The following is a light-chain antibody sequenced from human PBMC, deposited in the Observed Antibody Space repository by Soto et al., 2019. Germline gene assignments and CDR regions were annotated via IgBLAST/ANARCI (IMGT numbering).Light chain of an antibody. V-gene: IGLV2-23*02. J-gene: IGLJ2*01. CDR2: EVN. CDR3: CSFAGSATWI. Sequence: QSVLTQPASVSGSPGQSITISCTGTSSDVGSYNLVSWYQQHPGKAPKLMIYEVNKWPSGVSNRFSGFKSGNTASLTISGLQAEDEADYYCCSFAGSATWIFGGGTKLTVL. CDR1: SSDVGSYNL.